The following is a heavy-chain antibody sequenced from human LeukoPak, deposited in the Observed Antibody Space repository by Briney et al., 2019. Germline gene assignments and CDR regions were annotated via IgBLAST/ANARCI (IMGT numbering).Heavy chain of an antibody. J-gene: IGHJ4*02. CDR3: ARGGPWELSHRDYFDY. V-gene: IGHV4-38-2*02. D-gene: IGHD1-26*01. CDR2: IYHSGRT. Sequence: PSETLSLTCTVSGYSIASGYLWGWIRQTPEKGLEWIATIYHSGRTYYNLSLKSRVTISMDTSRNQFSLKVTSVTAAETALYFCARGGPWELSHRDYFDYWGQGTLVTVSP. CDR1: GYSIASGYL.